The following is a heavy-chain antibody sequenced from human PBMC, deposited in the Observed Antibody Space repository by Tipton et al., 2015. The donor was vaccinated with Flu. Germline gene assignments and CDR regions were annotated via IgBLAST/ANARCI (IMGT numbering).Heavy chain of an antibody. J-gene: IGHJ6*02. Sequence: TLSLTCAVSGGSISSGGYSWIWIRQPPGKGLEWIGYIYHSGSTYYNASLKSRVTISVDRSKNQFSLKLSSVTAADTADYYCARSTPIAATGWGMDVWGQGTTVTVSS. V-gene: IGHV4-30-2*01. CDR2: IYHSGST. CDR1: GGSISSGGYS. D-gene: IGHD6-13*01. CDR3: ARSTPIAATGWGMDV.